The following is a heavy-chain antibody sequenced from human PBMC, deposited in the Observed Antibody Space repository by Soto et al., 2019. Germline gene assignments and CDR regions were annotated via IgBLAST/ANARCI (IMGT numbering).Heavy chain of an antibody. V-gene: IGHV3-30-3*01. J-gene: IGHJ4*02. D-gene: IGHD2-21*02. CDR3: ARVGLAYCGGDCYSDLGY. Sequence: QVQLVESGGGVVQPGRSLRLSCAASGFTFSSYAMHWVRQAPGKGLEWEAVISYDGSNKYYADSVKGRFTISRDNSKNTLYLQMNSLRAEDTAVYYCARVGLAYCGGDCYSDLGYWGQGTLVTVSS. CDR1: GFTFSSYA. CDR2: ISYDGSNK.